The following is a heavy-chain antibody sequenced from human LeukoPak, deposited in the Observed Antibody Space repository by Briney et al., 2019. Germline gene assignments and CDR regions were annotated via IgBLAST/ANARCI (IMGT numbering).Heavy chain of an antibody. J-gene: IGHJ4*02. Sequence: GSLRLSCAASGFTFSSYSMNWVRQAPGNGLEWVSSISSSSSYIYYADSVKGRFTISRDNAKNSLYLQMNSLRAEDTAVYYCARRLQQQLDSYYFDYWGQGTLVTVSS. CDR3: ARRLQQQLDSYYFDY. CDR2: ISSSSSYI. V-gene: IGHV3-21*01. CDR1: GFTFSSYS. D-gene: IGHD6-13*01.